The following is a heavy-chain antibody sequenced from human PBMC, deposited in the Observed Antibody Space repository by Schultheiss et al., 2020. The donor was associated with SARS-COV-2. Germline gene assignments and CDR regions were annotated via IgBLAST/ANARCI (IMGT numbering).Heavy chain of an antibody. CDR1: GFTFSSYG. CDR3: TTDRHDYGDYDFDY. V-gene: IGHV3-15*07. J-gene: IGHJ4*02. D-gene: IGHD4-17*01. Sequence: GGSLRLSCAASGFTFSSYGMHWVRQAPGKGLEWVGRIKSKTDGGTTDYAAPVKGRFTISRDDSKNTLYLQMNSLKTEDTAVYYCTTDRHDYGDYDFDYWGQGTLVTVSS. CDR2: IKSKTDGGTT.